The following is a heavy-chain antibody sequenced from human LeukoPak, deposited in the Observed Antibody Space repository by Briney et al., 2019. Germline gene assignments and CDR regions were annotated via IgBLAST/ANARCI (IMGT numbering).Heavy chain of an antibody. V-gene: IGHV3-74*01. CDR1: GFTFSSSW. CDR2: INNDGSTT. J-gene: IGHJ6*02. CDR3: VRDRFYGMDV. Sequence: PGGSLRLSSAASGFTFSSSWMHWVRQAPGQGLVWVSRINNDGSTTNYVDSVKGRFTISRDNAKNTLYLQMNSLRAEDTAVFYCVRDRFYGMDVWGQGTTVTVSS.